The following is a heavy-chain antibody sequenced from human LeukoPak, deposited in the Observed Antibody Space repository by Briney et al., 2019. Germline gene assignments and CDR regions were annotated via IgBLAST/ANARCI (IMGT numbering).Heavy chain of an antibody. CDR2: ISSSGSTI. CDR1: GFTFSDYY. V-gene: IGHV3-11*01. J-gene: IGHJ6*02. D-gene: IGHD3-10*01. Sequence: PGGSLRLSCAASGFTFSDYYMSWIRQAPGKGLEWVSYISSSGSTIYYADSVKGRFTISRDNAKNSLYLQMNSLRAEDTAVYYCARDQWFGTHNYYYYYGMDVWGQGTTVTVSS. CDR3: ARDQWFGTHNYYYYYGMDV.